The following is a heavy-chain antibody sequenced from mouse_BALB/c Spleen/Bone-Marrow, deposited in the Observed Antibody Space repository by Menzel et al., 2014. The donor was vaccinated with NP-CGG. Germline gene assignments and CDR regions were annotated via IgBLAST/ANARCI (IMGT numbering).Heavy chain of an antibody. D-gene: IGHD1-1*01. V-gene: IGHV5-17*02. CDR1: GFTFSSFA. Sequence: EVKLVESGGGLVQPGGSRKLSCAASGFTFSSFAMHWVRQAPEKGLEWVAYISSGSSTIYYADTVMGRFTISRDNPKNTLFLPMTSLRSEDTAMYYCARSGSSSGYFDYLGQGTTLTVSS. CDR3: ARSGSSSGYFDY. J-gene: IGHJ2*01. CDR2: ISSGSSTI.